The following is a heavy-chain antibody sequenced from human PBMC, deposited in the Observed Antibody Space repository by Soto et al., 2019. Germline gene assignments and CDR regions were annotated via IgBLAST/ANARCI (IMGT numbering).Heavy chain of an antibody. CDR3: ARVGCSSNSCRNWFDP. CDR1: GGSFSGYY. J-gene: IGHJ5*02. V-gene: IGHV4-34*01. CDR2: INHSGST. D-gene: IGHD2-2*01. Sequence: SETLSLTCAVYGGSFSGYYWSWIRQPPGKGLEWIGEINHSGSTNYNPSLKSRVTISVDTSKNQFSLKLSSVTAADTAVYYCARVGCSSNSCRNWFDPWGKGTLLNVSS.